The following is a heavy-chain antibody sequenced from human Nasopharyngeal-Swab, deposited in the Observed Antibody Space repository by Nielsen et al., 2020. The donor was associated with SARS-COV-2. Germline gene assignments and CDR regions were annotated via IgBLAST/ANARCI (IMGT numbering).Heavy chain of an antibody. CDR3: ARGLRRAGDFDY. D-gene: IGHD3-10*01. V-gene: IGHV3-53*01. CDR1: GFTVSSSF. J-gene: IGHJ4*02. CDR2: LYSGGST. Sequence: GGSLRLSCAASGFTVSSSFMSRVRQVPGKGLDWVSILYSGGSTFYADSVKGRFTISRDDSQNTLYLQMNSLRPEDTAVYFCARGLRRAGDFDYWGQGTLVTVSS.